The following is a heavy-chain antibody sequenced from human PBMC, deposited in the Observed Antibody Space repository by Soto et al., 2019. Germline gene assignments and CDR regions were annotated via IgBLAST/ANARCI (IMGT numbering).Heavy chain of an antibody. Sequence: GGSLRLSCAASGFTVSSNYMSWVRQAPGKGLEWVSVIYSGGSTYYADSVKGRFTISRDNSKNTLYLQMNSLRAEDTAVYYCTRASEFRLWSGYSLCGMDVWGQGTTVTVSS. CDR1: GFTVSSNY. CDR3: TRASEFRLWSGYSLCGMDV. CDR2: IYSGGST. J-gene: IGHJ6*02. D-gene: IGHD3-3*01. V-gene: IGHV3-66*01.